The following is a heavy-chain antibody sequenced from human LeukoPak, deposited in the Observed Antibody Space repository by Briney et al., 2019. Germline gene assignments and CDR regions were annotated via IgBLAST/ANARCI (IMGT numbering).Heavy chain of an antibody. CDR3: ARDGRPTYYDFWSGPTMFDP. CDR1: GFTFSGDR. D-gene: IGHD3-3*01. Sequence: GGSLRLSCIASGFTFSGDRMHWVRQVSGKGLVWVSRIETDGTGAVYADAVEGRFTISRDNSKNTLYLQMNSLRAEDTAVYYCARDGRPTYYDFWSGPTMFDPWGQGTLVTVSS. J-gene: IGHJ5*02. V-gene: IGHV3-74*03. CDR2: IETDGTGA.